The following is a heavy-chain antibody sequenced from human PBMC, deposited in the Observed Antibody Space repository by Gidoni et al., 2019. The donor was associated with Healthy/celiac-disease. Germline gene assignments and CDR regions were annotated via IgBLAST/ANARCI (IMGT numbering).Heavy chain of an antibody. CDR2: IIPSFGTA. D-gene: IGHD2-15*01. CDR3: ARGCSGGSCRGVD. Sequence: QVQLVQSGAGVKKPGSSVKVSCKASGGTSSSSAISWVRQAPGQGREWMGGIIPSFGTANYAQKFQGRVTITADESTSTAYMELSSLRSEDTAVYYCARGCSGGSCRGVDWGQGTLVTVSS. CDR1: GGTSSSSA. J-gene: IGHJ4*02. V-gene: IGHV1-69*01.